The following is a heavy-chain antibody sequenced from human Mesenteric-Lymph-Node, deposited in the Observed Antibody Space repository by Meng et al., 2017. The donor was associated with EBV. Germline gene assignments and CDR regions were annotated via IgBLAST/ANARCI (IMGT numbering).Heavy chain of an antibody. J-gene: IGHJ4*02. CDR3: AGRGFYTLFDY. D-gene: IGHD3-3*01. CDR2: IFYTGNT. V-gene: IGHV4-61*01. Sequence: QVQLQGSGPGLVKPSETLSLTCSVSGGPVSTTSYYWTWIRQPPGKGLEWIGYIFYTGNTNYNPSLKGRISISIDTSKNQFSLKLRSVTAADTAVYYCAGRGFYTLFDYWGQGTLVTVSS. CDR1: GGPVSTTSYY.